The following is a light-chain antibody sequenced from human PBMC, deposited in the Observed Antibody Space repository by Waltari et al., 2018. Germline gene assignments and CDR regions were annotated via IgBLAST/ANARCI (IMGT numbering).Light chain of an antibody. Sequence: QSALTQPASVSGSPGQPITVSCIGTSTDIGRYTFVSWFQQHPGRPPTLMIYDVSERPLGVANRFSGSKSGNTASLTISGLQAEDEADYYCFSYAGSNSFAFGGGTRVTVL. J-gene: IGLJ2*01. CDR3: FSYAGSNSFA. CDR2: DVS. V-gene: IGLV2-23*02. CDR1: STDIGRYTF.